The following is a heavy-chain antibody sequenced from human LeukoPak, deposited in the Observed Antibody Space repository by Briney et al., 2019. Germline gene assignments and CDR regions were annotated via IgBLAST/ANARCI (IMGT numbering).Heavy chain of an antibody. J-gene: IGHJ4*02. Sequence: SGPALVKPTQTLTLTCTFSGFSLSTSGMRVSWILQPPGKALEWLARIDWDDDKFYSTSLKTRLTISKDTSKNQVVLTMTNMDPVDTATYYCARGEGATVDYWGQGTLVTVSS. D-gene: IGHD1-26*01. CDR3: ARGEGATVDY. CDR1: GFSLSTSGMR. CDR2: IDWDDDK. V-gene: IGHV2-70*04.